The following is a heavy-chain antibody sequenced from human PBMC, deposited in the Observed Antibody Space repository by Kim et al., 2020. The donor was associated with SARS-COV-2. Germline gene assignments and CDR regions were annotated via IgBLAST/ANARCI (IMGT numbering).Heavy chain of an antibody. V-gene: IGHV1-46*01. CDR3: ARDPRFWSGYYSPDYFDY. Sequence: QGRVTMTRDTSTSTVYMELSSLRSEDTAVYYCARDPRFWSGYYSPDYFDYWGQGTLVTVSS. D-gene: IGHD3-3*01. J-gene: IGHJ4*02.